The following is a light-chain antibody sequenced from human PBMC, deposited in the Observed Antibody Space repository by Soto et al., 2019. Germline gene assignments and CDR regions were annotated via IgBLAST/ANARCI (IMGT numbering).Light chain of an antibody. CDR2: EVS. V-gene: IGLV2-14*01. Sequence: QSALTQPASVSWSPGQSITISCTGTTSDVGGYNYVSWYQQHPGKAPKVMIYEVSHRPSGVSNRFSGSKSGNTASLTISGLQAEDEADYYCISYTSSSLYVFGTGTKVTVL. CDR3: ISYTSSSLYV. J-gene: IGLJ1*01. CDR1: TSDVGGYNY.